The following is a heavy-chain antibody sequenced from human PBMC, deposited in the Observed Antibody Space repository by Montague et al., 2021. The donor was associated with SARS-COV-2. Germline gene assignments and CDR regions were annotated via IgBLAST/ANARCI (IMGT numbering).Heavy chain of an antibody. Sequence: SETRSLTRAVRGGSLSGYSWVWIRQHPGKGLEWIGEINQSGSINYNPSLKSRVTILVDSSKNQFSLKLTSVTAADTAVYYCARGQQGVNMVVVVIGFYYYMDVWGKGTTVTVSS. J-gene: IGHJ6*03. CDR1: GGSLSGYS. D-gene: IGHD3-22*01. V-gene: IGHV4-34*01. CDR2: INQSGSI. CDR3: ARGQQGVNMVVVVIGFYYYMDV.